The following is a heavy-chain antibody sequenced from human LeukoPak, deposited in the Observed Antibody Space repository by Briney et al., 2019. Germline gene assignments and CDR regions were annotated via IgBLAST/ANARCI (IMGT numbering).Heavy chain of an antibody. J-gene: IGHJ6*03. D-gene: IGHD4-17*01. CDR3: ARDRHDYDDSYYYYYYMDV. Sequence: SETLSLTCVVSGGSISSGVDHWGWIRQPPGKGLEWIGSIYYSGSTYYNASFKSRVTISVDTSKNQFSLKLNSVTAADTAIYYCARDRHDYDDSYYYYYYMDVWGKGTTVTISS. V-gene: IGHV4-39*02. CDR1: GGSISSGVDH. CDR2: IYYSGST.